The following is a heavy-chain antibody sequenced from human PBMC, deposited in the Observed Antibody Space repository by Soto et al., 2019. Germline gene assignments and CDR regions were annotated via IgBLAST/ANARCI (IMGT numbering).Heavy chain of an antibody. CDR3: AREGVIVTGFCMDG. V-gene: IGHV3-30-3*01. CDR2: ISYDGSNK. Sequence: GGSLRLSCAASGFTFSSYAMHWARQAHGKGLEWVAVISYDGSNKYYADSVKGRFTISRDNSKNTLYLQMNSLRAEDTAVYYCAREGVIVTGFCMDGWGRGTTVTVSS. CDR1: GFTFSSYA. D-gene: IGHD3-9*01. J-gene: IGHJ6*02.